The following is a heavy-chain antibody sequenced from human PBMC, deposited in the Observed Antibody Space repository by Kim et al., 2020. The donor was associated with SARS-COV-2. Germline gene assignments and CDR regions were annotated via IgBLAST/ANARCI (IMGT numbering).Heavy chain of an antibody. Sequence: GGSLRLSCAASGFTLSDYYMSWIRQAPGKGLEWVSYISSSSSYTNYADSVKGRFTISRDNAKDSLYLQMNSLRAEDTAVYYCARLLPGMGYGTDVWGQGTTVTVSS. CDR1: GFTLSDYY. J-gene: IGHJ6*02. V-gene: IGHV3-11*03. D-gene: IGHD1-26*01. CDR2: ISSSSSYT. CDR3: ARLLPGMGYGTDV.